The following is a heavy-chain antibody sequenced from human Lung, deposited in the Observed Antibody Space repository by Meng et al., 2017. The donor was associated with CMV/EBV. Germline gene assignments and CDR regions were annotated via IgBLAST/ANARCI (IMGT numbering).Heavy chain of an antibody. CDR3: ASFPPPGKQWLVTDY. V-gene: IGHV4-4*02. Sequence: QGQLHESGPGLVKPAGTLSLTCAVSGGSISSSNWWSWVRQPPGKGLEWIGEIYHSGSTNYNPSLKSRVPISVDKSKNQFSLKLSSVTAADTAVYYCASFPPPGKQWLVTDYWGQGTLVTVSS. CDR1: GGSISSSNW. CDR2: IYHSGST. D-gene: IGHD6-19*01. J-gene: IGHJ4*02.